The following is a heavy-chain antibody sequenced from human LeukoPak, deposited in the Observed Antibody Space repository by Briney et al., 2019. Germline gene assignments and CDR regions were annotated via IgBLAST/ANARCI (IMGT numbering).Heavy chain of an antibody. CDR2: ISYDGSNK. V-gene: IGHV3-30*03. D-gene: IGHD3-22*01. Sequence: GGSLRLSCAASGFTFSSYGMHWVRQAPGKGLEWVAVISYDGSNKYYADSVKGRFTISRDNSKNTLYLQMNSLGAEDTAVYYCARGPWSDYYDSSGYFYFEYWGQGTLVTVSS. CDR1: GFTFSSYG. CDR3: ARGPWSDYYDSSGYFYFEY. J-gene: IGHJ4*02.